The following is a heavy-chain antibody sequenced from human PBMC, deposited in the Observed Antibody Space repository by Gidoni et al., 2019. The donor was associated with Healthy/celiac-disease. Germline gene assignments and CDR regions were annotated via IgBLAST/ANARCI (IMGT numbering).Heavy chain of an antibody. CDR3: ARERGEMIAASFYYYGMDV. CDR2: IYTSGST. J-gene: IGHJ6*02. CDR1: GGSISSYY. V-gene: IGHV4-4*07. D-gene: IGHD6-13*01. Sequence: QVQLQESGPGLVKPSETLSLTCTVSGGSISSYYWSWIRQPAGKGLEWIGRIYTSGSTNYNPSLKSRVTMSGDTSKNQFSRKLSSVTAADTAVYYCARERGEMIAASFYYYGMDVWGQGTTVTVSS.